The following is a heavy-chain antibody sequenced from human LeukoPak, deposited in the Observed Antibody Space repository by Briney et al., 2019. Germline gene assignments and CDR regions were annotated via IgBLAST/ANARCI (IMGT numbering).Heavy chain of an antibody. V-gene: IGHV3-74*01. Sequence: GGSLRLSCAASGSTFSRYWMHWVRQAPGKGLVWVSRVHSDGSSTYYADSVKGRFTISRDSAKNTLYLQMNSLRAEDTAVYYCAREGLGYSYGYWGQGTLVTVSS. CDR2: VHSDGSST. D-gene: IGHD5-18*01. J-gene: IGHJ4*02. CDR3: AREGLGYSYGY. CDR1: GSTFSRYW.